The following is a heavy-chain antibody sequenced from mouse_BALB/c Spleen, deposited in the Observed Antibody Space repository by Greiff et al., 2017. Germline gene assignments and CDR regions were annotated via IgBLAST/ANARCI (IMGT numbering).Heavy chain of an antibody. CDR2: IDPANGNT. V-gene: IGHV14-3*02. D-gene: IGHD2-2*01. CDR3: APYGYDAWFAY. J-gene: IGHJ3*01. CDR1: GFNIKDTY. Sequence: VQLQQSGAELVKPGASVKLSCTASGFNIKDTYMHWVKQRPEQGLEWIGRIDPANGNTKYDPKFQGKATITADTSSNTAYLQLSSLTSEDTAVYYCAPYGYDAWFAYWGQGTLVTVSA.